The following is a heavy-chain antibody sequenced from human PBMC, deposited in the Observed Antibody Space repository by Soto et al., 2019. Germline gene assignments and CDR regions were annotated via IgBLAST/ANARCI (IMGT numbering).Heavy chain of an antibody. Sequence: QVQLVQSGAEVKKPGASVKVSCKASGYTFTSYDINWVRQATGQGLEWMGWMNPNSGNTGYAQKLQGRVTMTRNTSVSTAYMELSSLRSEDTAVYYCACDVVGVAAYSPDYYNYGMEVWGQGTTVTVSS. CDR3: ACDVVGVAAYSPDYYNYGMEV. J-gene: IGHJ6*02. CDR2: MNPNSGNT. V-gene: IGHV1-8*01. CDR1: GYTFTSYD. D-gene: IGHD2-15*01.